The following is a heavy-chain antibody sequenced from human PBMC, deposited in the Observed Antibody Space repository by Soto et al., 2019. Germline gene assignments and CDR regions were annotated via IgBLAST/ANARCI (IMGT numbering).Heavy chain of an antibody. CDR3: ARFRGWPTYYFDY. Sequence: QVQLQESGPGLVKPSQTLSRTCSVSGGSISRGGSYWSWIRQHPGKGLEWIGYLYYTGSTSYNPSLKSRLTLSVDTSKNQFSLKLSSVTAADTAVYYCARFRGWPTYYFDYWVQGTLVTVSA. D-gene: IGHD3-10*01. CDR1: GGSISRGGSY. J-gene: IGHJ4*02. V-gene: IGHV4-31*03. CDR2: LYYTGST.